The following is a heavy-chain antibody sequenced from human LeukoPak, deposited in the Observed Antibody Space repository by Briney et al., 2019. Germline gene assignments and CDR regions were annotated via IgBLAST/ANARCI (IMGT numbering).Heavy chain of an antibody. CDR1: GFTFSSFA. V-gene: IGHV4-34*01. CDR2: ISAGGNS. CDR3: ARVTRRRTTGEIFGRYLDY. J-gene: IGHJ4*02. D-gene: IGHD3-10*01. Sequence: PGGSLRLSCAASGFTFSSFAMTWVRQAPGKGLEWIGEISAGGNSNENPSLKSRVTISVDRSKNQFSLILNSVTAADTALYYCARVTRRRTTGEIFGRYLDYWGLGTLVTVSS.